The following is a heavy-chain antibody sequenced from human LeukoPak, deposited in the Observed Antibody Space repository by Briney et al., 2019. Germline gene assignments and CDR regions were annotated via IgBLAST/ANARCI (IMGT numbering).Heavy chain of an antibody. CDR1: GFTFSRYS. CDR3: ARGAYSSGWAYFDH. Sequence: GGSLRLSCAASGFTFSRYSMNWVRQAPGKGLEWVSSISDTGYYTYYADSVKGRFTISRDNAKNSLYLHMDSLRAEDTAVYYCARGAYSSGWAYFDHWGQGTLVTVSS. V-gene: IGHV3-21*01. J-gene: IGHJ4*02. CDR2: ISDTGYYT. D-gene: IGHD6-19*01.